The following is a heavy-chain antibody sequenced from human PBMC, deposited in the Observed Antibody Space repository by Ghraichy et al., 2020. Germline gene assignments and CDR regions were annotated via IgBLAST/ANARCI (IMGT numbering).Heavy chain of an antibody. V-gene: IGHV4-4*02. D-gene: IGHD6-13*01. J-gene: IGHJ3*02. CDR1: GGSISSSNW. Sequence: SETLSLTCAVSGGSISSSNWWSWVRQPPGKGLEWIGEIYHSGSTNYNPSLKSRVTISVDKSKNQFSLKLSSVTAADTAVYYCAREGDPRVPAIAAAASRAFDIWGQGTMVTVSS. CDR3: AREGDPRVPAIAAAASRAFDI. CDR2: IYHSGST.